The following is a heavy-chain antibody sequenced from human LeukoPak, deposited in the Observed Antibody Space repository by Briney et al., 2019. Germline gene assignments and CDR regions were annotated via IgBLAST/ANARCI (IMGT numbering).Heavy chain of an antibody. CDR2: INPNSGDT. CDR3: ASALRGYCSSTSCYLIDY. V-gene: IGHV1-2*02. Sequence: ASVKLSCKASGYTFTGYYMHWVRQAPGQGLGWMRWINPNSGDTNYAQNFLGRVTMTRDTSISTAYMELSRLTSDDTAMYYCASALRGYCSSTSCYLIDYWGQGSLVTVSS. J-gene: IGHJ4*02. CDR1: GYTFTGYY. D-gene: IGHD2-2*01.